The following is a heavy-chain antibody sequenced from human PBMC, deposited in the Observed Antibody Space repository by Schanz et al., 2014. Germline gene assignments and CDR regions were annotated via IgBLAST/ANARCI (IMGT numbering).Heavy chain of an antibody. CDR2: VNPSVRGT. CDR3: ARDGVDAAAGGNY. D-gene: IGHD6-13*01. Sequence: QVQLVQSGAEVKKPGASMKVSCKASGYTFNGYYMHWVRQAPGQGLEWMGIVNPSVRGTHFAREFQGRVTVTSDTSTSTVYMELSGLRSEDTAVYYCARDGVDAAAGGNYWGQGTLVTVSS. CDR1: GYTFNGYY. V-gene: IGHV1-46*02. J-gene: IGHJ4*02.